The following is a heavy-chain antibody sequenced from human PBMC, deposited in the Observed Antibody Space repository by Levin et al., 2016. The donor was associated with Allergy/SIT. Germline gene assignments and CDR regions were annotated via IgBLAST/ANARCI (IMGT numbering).Heavy chain of an antibody. D-gene: IGHD3-3*01. CDR3: ARQDITIFGVATNWFDP. CDR2: IYYSGST. V-gene: IGHV4-39*01. Sequence: WIRQPPGKGLEWIGSIYYSGSTYYNPSLKSRVTISVDTSKNQFSLKLSSVTAADTAVYYCARQDITIFGVATNWFDPWGQGTLVTVSS. J-gene: IGHJ5*02.